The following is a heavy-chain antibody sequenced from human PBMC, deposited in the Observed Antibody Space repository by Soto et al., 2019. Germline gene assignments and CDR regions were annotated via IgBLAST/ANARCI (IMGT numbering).Heavy chain of an antibody. D-gene: IGHD3-9*01. CDR3: ARGNYILTGYSI. J-gene: IGHJ3*02. CDR1: GFTFSSYS. Sequence: EVQLVESGGGLVKPGGSLRLSCAASGFTFSSYSMNWVLQAPGKGLEWVSSISSSSSYIYYADSVKGRFTISRDNAKNSLYLQMNSLRAEDTSVYYCARGNYILTGYSIWGQGTMVTVSS. CDR2: ISSSSSYI. V-gene: IGHV3-21*01.